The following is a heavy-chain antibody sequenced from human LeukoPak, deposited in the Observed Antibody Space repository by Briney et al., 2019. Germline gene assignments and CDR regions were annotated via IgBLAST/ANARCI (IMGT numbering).Heavy chain of an antibody. D-gene: IGHD2-15*01. CDR2: ISSSSYSYI. V-gene: IGHV3-21*01. CDR3: ARDQGYYTGGSWNSDRVVDAFDI. CDR1: GFTFSNYS. Sequence: GGSLRLSCAASGFTFSNYSMNWVRQAPGKGLEWVSSISSSSYSYIYYADSVKGRFTISRDNAKNSLYQQRNSLRPEDTAVYYCARDQGYYTGGSWNSDRVVDAFDIWGQGTMVTVSS. J-gene: IGHJ3*02.